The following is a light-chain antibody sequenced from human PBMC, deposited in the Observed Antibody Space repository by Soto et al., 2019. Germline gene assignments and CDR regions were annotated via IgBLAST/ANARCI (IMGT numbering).Light chain of an antibody. CDR2: DVT. Sequence: QSVLTQPRSVSGSPGQSVTISCTGTSIDVGGYNYVSWYQQHPDKAPKLMIYDVTKRPSGVPDRFSGSKSGNTASLTISGLQAEDEADYYCCSYAGSYPFVFGTGTKVTVL. V-gene: IGLV2-11*01. CDR1: SIDVGGYNY. CDR3: CSYAGSYPFV. J-gene: IGLJ1*01.